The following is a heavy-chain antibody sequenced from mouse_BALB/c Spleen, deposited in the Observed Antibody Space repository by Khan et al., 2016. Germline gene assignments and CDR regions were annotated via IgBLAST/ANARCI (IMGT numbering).Heavy chain of an antibody. V-gene: IGHV3-8*02. J-gene: IGHJ4*01. Sequence: EVQLQESGPSLVKPSQTLSLTCSVTGDSITSGYWNWIRKFPGNKLEYMGYISYSGSTYYNPSLKSRISITRDTSKNQYYLQLNSVTTEDTATYYCARYYGSSYYAMDDWGQGTSVTVSS. D-gene: IGHD1-1*01. CDR2: ISYSGST. CDR3: ARYYGSSYYAMDD. CDR1: GDSITSGY.